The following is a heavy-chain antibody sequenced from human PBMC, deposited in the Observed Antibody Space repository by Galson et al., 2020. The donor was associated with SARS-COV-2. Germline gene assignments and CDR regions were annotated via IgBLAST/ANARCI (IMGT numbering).Heavy chain of an antibody. V-gene: IGHV1-18*01. CDR1: GYSFKNYG. CDR2: ISGYNGNT. Sequence: RLEGSVKVSCKASGYSFKNYGITWVRQVPGHGLEWLGWISGYNGNTLSAQSLQGRLTMTTDISTSTAYMDLKSLRSDDTAVYYCARATPIILYSSSSVFDFWGQGTMVTVSS. CDR3: ARATPIILYSSSSVFDF. J-gene: IGHJ3*01. D-gene: IGHD6-6*01.